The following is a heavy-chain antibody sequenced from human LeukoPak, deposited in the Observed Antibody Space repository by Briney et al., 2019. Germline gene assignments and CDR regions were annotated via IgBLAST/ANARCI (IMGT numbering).Heavy chain of an antibody. J-gene: IGHJ4*02. D-gene: IGHD6-13*01. CDR1: GGSISSSSYY. V-gene: IGHV4-39*07. CDR2: IYYSGST. CDR3: ARDQWIAAAGPFDY. Sequence: PSETLSLTCTVSGGSISSSSYYWGWIRQPPGKGLEWIGSIYYSGSTYYNPSLKSRVTISVDTSKNQFSLKLSSVTAADTAVYYCARDQWIAAAGPFDYWGQGTLVTVSS.